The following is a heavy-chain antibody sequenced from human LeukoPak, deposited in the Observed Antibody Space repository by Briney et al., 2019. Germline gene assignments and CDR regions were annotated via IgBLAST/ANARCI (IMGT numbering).Heavy chain of an antibody. CDR1: GSTFISNF. J-gene: IGHJ5*02. Sequence: ASVKVSCKASGSTFISNFIHWVRQAPGQGLEWMGIINPSGGSTSCAQKFQGRVTMTSDTSTSTVYMELSSLRSEDTAVYYCASDSSKSSLADPWGQGTLVTVSS. CDR2: INPSGGST. CDR3: ASDSSKSSLADP. V-gene: IGHV1-46*01. D-gene: IGHD2-2*01.